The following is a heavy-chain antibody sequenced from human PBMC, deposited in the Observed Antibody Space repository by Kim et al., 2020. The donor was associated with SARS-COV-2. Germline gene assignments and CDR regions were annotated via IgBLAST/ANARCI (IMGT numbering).Heavy chain of an antibody. J-gene: IGHJ2*01. CDR2: INHSGST. CDR1: GGSFSGYY. D-gene: IGHD3-10*01. V-gene: IGHV4-34*01. CDR3: ARGSNMAWIWFGELLSNWYFDL. Sequence: SETLSLTCAVYGGSFSGYYWSWFRQPPGKGLEWIGEINHSGSTIYNPSFKSRVTLSVDTSKNQFSLKLSAVTAADTAVYYCARGSNMAWIWFGELLSNWYFDLWGRSTLVTVSS.